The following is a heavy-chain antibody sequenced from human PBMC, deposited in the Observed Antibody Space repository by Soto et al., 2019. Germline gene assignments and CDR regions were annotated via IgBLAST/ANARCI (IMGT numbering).Heavy chain of an antibody. D-gene: IGHD3-10*01. CDR3: ARFLGSASYYDY. J-gene: IGHJ4*02. V-gene: IGHV3-48*01. CDR2: IRSSSSTI. Sequence: GGSLRLSCAASGFTFSSYSMNWVRQAPGKGLEWVSYIRSSSSTIYYADSVKGRFTISRDNAKNSLYLQMNNLRAEDTAVYYCARFLGSASYYDYWGQGTLVTVSS. CDR1: GFTFSSYS.